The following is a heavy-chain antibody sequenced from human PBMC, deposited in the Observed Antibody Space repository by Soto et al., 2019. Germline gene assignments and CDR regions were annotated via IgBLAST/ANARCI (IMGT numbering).Heavy chain of an antibody. Sequence: GASLRLSCAASGFTFSNYALHWVRQAPGKGQEGVAVISYDGSNKVYVDSVKGRFTISRANSKNTLYLQINSLRAEDTAVYFSAKDPRCPSPRCYGLGNYGYLLWGRGAPVTVSS. CDR3: AKDPRCPSPRCYGLGNYGYLL. CDR1: GFTFSNYA. V-gene: IGHV3-30*18. CDR2: ISYDGSNK. J-gene: IGHJ4*02. D-gene: IGHD2-2*01.